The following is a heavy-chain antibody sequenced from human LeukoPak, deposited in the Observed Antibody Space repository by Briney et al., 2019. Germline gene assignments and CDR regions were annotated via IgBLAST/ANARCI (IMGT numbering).Heavy chain of an antibody. J-gene: IGHJ4*02. V-gene: IGHV4-38-2*02. CDR2: IYHSGST. D-gene: IGHD6-6*01. CDR1: GYSISSGYY. Sequence: PSETLPLTCTVSGYSISSGYYWGWIRQPPGKGLEWIGSIYHSGSTYYNPSLKSRVTISVDTSKNQFSLKLSSVTAADTAVYYCARQYRYSSSPPDYWGQGTLVTVSS. CDR3: ARQYRYSSSPPDY.